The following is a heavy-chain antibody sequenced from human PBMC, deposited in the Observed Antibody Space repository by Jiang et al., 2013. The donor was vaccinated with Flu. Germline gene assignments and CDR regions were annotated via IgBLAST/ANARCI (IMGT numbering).Heavy chain of an antibody. CDR2: IYKSGST. CDR3: AREKEFYYDSSDSTYYYYGLDV. V-gene: IGHV4-31*03. J-gene: IGHJ6*02. CDR1: GASISSGDYY. Sequence: GLVKPSQTLSLTCTVSGASISSGDYYWSWIRQHPGKGLEWIGYIYKSGSTYSSPSLRSRIAVSFDTSKNQFSLKLSSVTAADTAVYYCAREKEFYYDSSDSTYYYYGLDVWGQGTTVIVSS. D-gene: IGHD3-22*01.